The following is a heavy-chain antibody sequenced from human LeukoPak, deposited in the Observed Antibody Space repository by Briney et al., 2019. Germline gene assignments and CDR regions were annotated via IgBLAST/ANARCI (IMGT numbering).Heavy chain of an antibody. J-gene: IGHJ4*02. V-gene: IGHV4-39*07. D-gene: IGHD6-19*01. CDR1: GGSISSSSYY. CDR3: ARERGAVAFDY. Sequence: SETLSLTCTVSGGSISSSSYYWGWIRQPPGRGLEWIGSIYYSGSTYYNPSLKSRVTISVDTSKNQFSLKLSSVTAADTAVYYCARERGAVAFDYWGQGTLVTVSS. CDR2: IYYSGST.